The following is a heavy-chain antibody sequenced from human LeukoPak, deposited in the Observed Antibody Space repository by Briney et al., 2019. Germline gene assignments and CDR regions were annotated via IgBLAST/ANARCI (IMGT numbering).Heavy chain of an antibody. V-gene: IGHV3-48*04. D-gene: IGHD2/OR15-2a*01. CDR1: GFTFSSYW. J-gene: IGHJ3*02. CDR2: ISSGGGTI. CDR3: ARDAIVNGAFNI. Sequence: GGSLRLSCAASGFTFSSYWMHWVRQAPGKGLEWVSFISSGGGTIYYADSVKGRFTTSRDNARNSLYLQMNSLRAEDTAFYYCARDAIVNGAFNIWGQGTMVTVSS.